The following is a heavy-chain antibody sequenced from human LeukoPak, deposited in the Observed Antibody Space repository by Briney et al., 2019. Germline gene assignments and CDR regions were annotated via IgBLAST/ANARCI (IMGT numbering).Heavy chain of an antibody. CDR2: IKRDGFER. J-gene: IGHJ4*02. V-gene: IGHV3-7*03. D-gene: IGHD3-22*01. CDR3: ARNIDYYDSSGYYYLRYFDF. CDR1: GFTFRTYS. Sequence: GGSLRLSCAASGFTFRTYSMSWVRQAPGKGLQWVASIKRDGFERHYVDSVRGRFTIYRDDAKDSLYLQMNSLRAEDTAVYYCARNIDYYDSSGYYYLRYFDFWGQGTLVTVSS.